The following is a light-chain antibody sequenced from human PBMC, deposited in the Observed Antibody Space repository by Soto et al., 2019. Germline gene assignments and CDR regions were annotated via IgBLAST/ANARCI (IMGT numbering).Light chain of an antibody. CDR2: EAS. V-gene: IGKV3-15*01. Sequence: EIVMTQSPATLSVSPGERATLSCRASQSVNSNLAWYQQTRGQAPRLRIYEASSRATGIPARFSASGSWTEFTLTISSLQSEDFGVYYWEQYNNWPRTFGGGTNVEIK. CDR1: QSVNSN. J-gene: IGKJ4*01. CDR3: EQYNNWPRT.